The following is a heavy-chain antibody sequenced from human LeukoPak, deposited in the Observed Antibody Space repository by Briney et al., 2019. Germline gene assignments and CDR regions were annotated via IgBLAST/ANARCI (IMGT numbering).Heavy chain of an antibody. V-gene: IGHV1-18*01. CDR1: GYGFINYG. CDR3: ARLARYHMLEASDT. CDR2: ITVYNDNT. J-gene: IGHJ3*02. Sequence: ASVKVSCKTSGYGFINYGITWVRQAPGQGLEWMGWITVYNDNTHYAQKLQGRVTMTTDTYTGTVYMELRSLRLDDTAVYYCARLARYHMLEASDTWGQGTMVIVSS. D-gene: IGHD2-2*01.